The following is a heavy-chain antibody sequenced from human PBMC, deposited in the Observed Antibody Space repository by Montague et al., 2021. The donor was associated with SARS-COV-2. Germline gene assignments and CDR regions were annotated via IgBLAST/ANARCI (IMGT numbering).Heavy chain of an antibody. D-gene: IGHD5-18*01. CDR1: GGSISSYY. V-gene: IGHV4-59*01. Sequence: SETLSLTCTVSGGSISSYYWSWIRQPPGKGLEWIGYIYYSGSTNYKPSLKSRVTISLDTSENQFSLKLNSVTAADTAVYYCARGSYGPDAFDIRGQGTMVTVSS. CDR3: ARGSYGPDAFDI. J-gene: IGHJ3*02. CDR2: IYYSGST.